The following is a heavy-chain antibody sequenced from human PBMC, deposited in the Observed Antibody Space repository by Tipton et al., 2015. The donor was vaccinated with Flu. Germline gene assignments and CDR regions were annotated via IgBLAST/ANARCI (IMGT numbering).Heavy chain of an antibody. CDR2: IWYDGSNK. D-gene: IGHD4-23*01. J-gene: IGHJ4*02. CDR3: ARDPSVVTRLDY. Sequence: RSLRLSCAASGFTFSSYGMHWVRQAPGKGLEWVAVIWYDGSNKYYADSVKGRFTISRDNSKNTLYLQMNSLRAEDTAVYYCARDPSVVTRLDYWGQGTLVTVSS. V-gene: IGHV3-33*01. CDR1: GFTFSSYG.